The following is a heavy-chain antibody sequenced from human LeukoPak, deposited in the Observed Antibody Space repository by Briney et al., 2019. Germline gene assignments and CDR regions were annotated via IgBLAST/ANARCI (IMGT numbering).Heavy chain of an antibody. CDR3: AKDRAGAN. V-gene: IGHV3-23*01. CDR2: ISGSGNVT. CDR1: GFTFAKYA. Sequence: PGGSLKLSCVGPGFTFAKYAMTWVREAPGKGLEWVSVISGSGNVTYYAESVKGRFTISRDNSKRTLYLQMDSLRADDTAIYYCAKDRAGANWGQGTLVLVSS. J-gene: IGHJ4*02.